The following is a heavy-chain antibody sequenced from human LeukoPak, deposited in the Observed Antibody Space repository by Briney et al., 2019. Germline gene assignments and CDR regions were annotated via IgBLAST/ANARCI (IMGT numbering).Heavy chain of an antibody. CDR3: ARAAWEIPVLGY. Sequence: ASVKVSCKASGYSFNSQGMNWVRQAPGQGLEWMGIINPSGGSTSYAEKFQGRVTMTRNMSTSTVYIELSSLRSEDTAVYYCARAAWEIPVLGYWGQGTLVTV. CDR1: GYSFNSQG. V-gene: IGHV1-46*02. J-gene: IGHJ4*02. CDR2: INPSGGST. D-gene: IGHD1-26*01.